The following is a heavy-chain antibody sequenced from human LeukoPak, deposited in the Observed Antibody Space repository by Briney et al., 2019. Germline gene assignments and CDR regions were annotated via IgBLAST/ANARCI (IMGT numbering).Heavy chain of an antibody. J-gene: IGHJ4*02. CDR1: SGSISSGSW. CDR3: ARGVNGALDS. D-gene: IGHD4-17*01. CDR2: IYHSGST. Sequence: SETLSLTCSVSSGSISSGSWWSWVRQPLGKGLEWIGEIYHSGSTNYNPSLKSRVTISVDKSKNHFSLKLDSVTAADTAVYYCARGVNGALDSWGQGTLVTVSS. V-gene: IGHV4-4*02.